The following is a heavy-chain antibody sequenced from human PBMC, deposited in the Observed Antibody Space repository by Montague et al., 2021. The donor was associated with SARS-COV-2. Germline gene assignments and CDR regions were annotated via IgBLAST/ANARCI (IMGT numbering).Heavy chain of an antibody. V-gene: IGHV4-39*01. CDR1: GGSISSPDYY. CDR2: ISYTGST. Sequence: SETLSLTCTVSGGSISSPDYYWGWIRQSPGKGLEWIGSISYTGSTYYNPSLRSRVSFSMYTSKNHFSLSLISVTVADTAVYFCARQLPSCCATNKCYAYYFDGWGQGALVTVSS. CDR3: ARQLPSCCATNKCYAYYFDG. D-gene: IGHD1-26*01. J-gene: IGHJ4*02.